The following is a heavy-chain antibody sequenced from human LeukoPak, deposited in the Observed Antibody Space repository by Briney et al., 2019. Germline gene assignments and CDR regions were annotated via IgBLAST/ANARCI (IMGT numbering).Heavy chain of an antibody. CDR3: ARDLRAGDLALDY. V-gene: IGHV4-39*06. CDR2: IYYSGST. D-gene: IGHD6-19*01. CDR1: GGSITSNTYD. J-gene: IGHJ4*02. Sequence: PSETLSLTCAVSGGSITSNTYDWGWIRQPPGLGLEWIGSIYYSGSTYYNPSLKSRVTISVDTSKNQFTLKVSSVTAADTAVYYCARDLRAGDLALDYWGQGTLVTVSS.